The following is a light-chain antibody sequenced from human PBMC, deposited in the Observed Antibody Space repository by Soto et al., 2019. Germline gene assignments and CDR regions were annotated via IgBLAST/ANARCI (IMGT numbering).Light chain of an antibody. CDR1: SSDVGGYNY. J-gene: IGLJ1*01. V-gene: IGLV2-14*01. Sequence: QSALTQPASVSGSPGQSITISCTGTSSDVGGYNYVSWYQQHPGKAPKFMIFEVSNRPSGVSNRFSGSKSGNTASLTISGLQAEDEADYYCSSYSSITTGVFGTGTKLTVL. CDR2: EVS. CDR3: SSYSSITTGV.